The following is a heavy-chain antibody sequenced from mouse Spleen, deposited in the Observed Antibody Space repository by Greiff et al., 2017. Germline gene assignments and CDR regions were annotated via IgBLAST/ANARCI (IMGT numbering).Heavy chain of an antibody. CDR3: ARGDWYFDV. Sequence: EVQLVESGPELVKPGASVKISCKASGYTFTDYNMHWVKQSHGKSLEWIGYIYPYNGGTGYNQKFKSKATLTVDNSSSTAYMELRSLTSEDSAVYYCARGDWYFDVWGAGTTVTVSS. J-gene: IGHJ1*01. CDR2: IYPYNGGT. CDR1: GYTFTDYN. V-gene: IGHV1S29*02.